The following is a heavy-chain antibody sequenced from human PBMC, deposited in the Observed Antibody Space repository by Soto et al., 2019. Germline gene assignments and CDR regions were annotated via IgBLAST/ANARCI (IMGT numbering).Heavy chain of an antibody. V-gene: IGHV4-31*03. J-gene: IGHJ5*02. CDR2: ITYSGMA. CDR3: AGERQLGRSSGRVEP. Sequence: SETLSLTCPVNGDSIKSGSVYWSWIRQSPGYCHEYIGSITYSGMALESPCLKSRVTMSGQTPKNGFCLESRSVTAAETALYYCAGERQLGRSSGRVEPWGQRNLVTVS. D-gene: IGHD6-6*01. CDR1: GDSIKSGSVY.